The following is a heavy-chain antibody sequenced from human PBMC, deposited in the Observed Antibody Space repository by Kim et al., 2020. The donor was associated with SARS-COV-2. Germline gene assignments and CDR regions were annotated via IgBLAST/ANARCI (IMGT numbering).Heavy chain of an antibody. D-gene: IGHD4-4*01. V-gene: IGHV6-1*01. J-gene: IGHJ4*02. CDR1: GDNVSGASVA. CDR3: ARDHQYSVDY. Sequence: SQTLSLTCVISGDNVSGASVAWNWIRQSPSRGLEWLGRTYYRSKWYNDYAVSVKGRITISPDTSKNQFSLLVNSVTPEDTAVYYCARDHQYSVDYWGQGTLVTVSS. CDR2: TYYRSKWYN.